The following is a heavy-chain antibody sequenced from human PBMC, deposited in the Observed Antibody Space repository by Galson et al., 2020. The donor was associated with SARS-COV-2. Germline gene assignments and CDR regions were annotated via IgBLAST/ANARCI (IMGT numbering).Heavy chain of an antibody. CDR2: IYHTGDI. D-gene: IGHD3-10*01. CDR1: CGSIESVHW. V-gene: IGHV4-4*02. CDR3: AKLGCLGSGIFPV. Sequence: SQTLSLTCAVSCGSIESVHWWRWIRQPPGKGLQWIGEIYHTGDIHYDPSLESRVTISVDLPKNQFSPKLNSVTAADTGTYYCAKLGCLGSGIFPVWGQGTTVTISS. J-gene: IGHJ3*01.